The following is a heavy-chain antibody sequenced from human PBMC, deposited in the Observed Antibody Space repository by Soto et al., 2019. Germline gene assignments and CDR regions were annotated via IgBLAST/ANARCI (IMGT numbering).Heavy chain of an antibody. CDR1: GYTLTELS. D-gene: IGHD6-13*01. Sequence: ASVKVSCKVSGYTLTELSMHWVRQAPGRGLEWMGGFDPEDGETIYAQKFQGRVTMTEDTSTDTAYMELSSLRSEDTAVYYCATVSGDSSSWSWGWFDPWGQGTLVTVSS. J-gene: IGHJ5*02. V-gene: IGHV1-24*01. CDR3: ATVSGDSSSWSWGWFDP. CDR2: FDPEDGET.